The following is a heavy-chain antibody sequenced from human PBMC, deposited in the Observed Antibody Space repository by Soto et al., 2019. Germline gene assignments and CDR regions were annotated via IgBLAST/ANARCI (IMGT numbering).Heavy chain of an antibody. J-gene: IGHJ4*02. CDR2: IYRSGST. Sequence: LSLTCAVSGYSISTGYYWGWIRQPPGKGLEWIGSIYRSGSTYYNPSLKSRVTISMDMSKNQFSLKLTSVTAADTAVYYCARVAYFDTTGYYYYFDYWGQGTLVTVSS. D-gene: IGHD3-22*01. V-gene: IGHV4-38-2*01. CDR1: GYSISTGYY. CDR3: ARVAYFDTTGYYYYFDY.